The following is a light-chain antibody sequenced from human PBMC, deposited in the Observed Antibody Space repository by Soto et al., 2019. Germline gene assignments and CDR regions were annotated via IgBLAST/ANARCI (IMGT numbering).Light chain of an antibody. CDR1: VGL. CDR3: CLYVGGRTYV. V-gene: IGLV2-23*01. CDR2: DDT. J-gene: IGLJ1*01. Sequence: QSALTQPASVSGSPGQSITISCTGTVGLVSWYQQHPGKVPKLIIYDDTKRPSGVSSRFSGSKSGNTASLTISGLQTEDEADYYCCLYVGGRTYVFGTRTKVTVL.